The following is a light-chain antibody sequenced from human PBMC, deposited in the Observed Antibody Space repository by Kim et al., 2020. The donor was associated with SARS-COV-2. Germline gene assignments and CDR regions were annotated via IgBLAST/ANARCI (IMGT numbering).Light chain of an antibody. Sequence: QSALTQPASVSGSPGQSITISCTGTSSDVGGYNYVSWYQQHPGKAPKLMIYDVSKRPSGVSNRFSGSKSGNTASLTISGLQAEDEADYYCSSYTSSRTVVFGAGTQLTVL. CDR3: SSYTSSRTVV. CDR1: SSDVGGYNY. J-gene: IGLJ2*01. CDR2: DVS. V-gene: IGLV2-14*01.